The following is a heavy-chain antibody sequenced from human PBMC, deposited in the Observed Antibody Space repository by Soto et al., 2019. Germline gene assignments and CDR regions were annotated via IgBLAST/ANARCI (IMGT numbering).Heavy chain of an antibody. Sequence: EVQLVESGGGLIQPGGSLRLSCEVSGFSVSGNYMSWVRQAPGTGLDWVSVIYSGGSRYYADSVRGRFTISRAESQNSLYLQMNNLRAEDTAVYYCAMSMMVRGVLFDLWGRGSLVSVSS. J-gene: IGHJ4*02. D-gene: IGHD3-10*01. CDR1: GFSVSGNY. CDR3: AMSMMVRGVLFDL. V-gene: IGHV3-53*01. CDR2: IYSGGSR.